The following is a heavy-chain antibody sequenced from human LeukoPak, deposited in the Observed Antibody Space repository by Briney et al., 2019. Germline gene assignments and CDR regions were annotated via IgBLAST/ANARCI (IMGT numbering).Heavy chain of an antibody. CDR1: GGSFSGHY. CDR2: INHSGST. CDR3: ARSITMPLY. D-gene: IGHD3-10*01. J-gene: IGHJ4*02. V-gene: IGHV4-34*01. Sequence: PSETLSLTCGVYGGSFSGHYWTWIRQPPGKGLEWIGEINHSGSTNYNPSLKSRVTISVDTSKNQFSLRLSSVTAADTAVYYCARSITMPLYWGQGTLVTVSS.